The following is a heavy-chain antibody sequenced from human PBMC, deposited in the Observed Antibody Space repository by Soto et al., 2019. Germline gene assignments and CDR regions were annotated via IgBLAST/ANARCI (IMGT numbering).Heavy chain of an antibody. CDR2: ISYDERNK. V-gene: IGHV3-30*18. CDR1: GFTFRSYG. Sequence: QVQLVESGGGVVQPGRSLRLSCAASGFTFRSYGMHWVRQAPGKGLEWVAAISYDERNKFYTDSVKGRFTISRDNSKNTLYLQMSSLKPEDTAVYRFAKDEGSSRPFDHWGQGTLVTVSS. D-gene: IGHD6-6*01. CDR3: AKDEGSSRPFDH. J-gene: IGHJ4*02.